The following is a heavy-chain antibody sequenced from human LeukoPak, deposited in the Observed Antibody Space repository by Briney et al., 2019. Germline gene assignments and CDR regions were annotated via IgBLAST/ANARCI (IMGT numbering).Heavy chain of an antibody. V-gene: IGHV1-2*06. D-gene: IGHD6-19*01. J-gene: IGHJ4*02. CDR1: GYTFTGYY. CDR3: AREYRSGWTGRY. CDR2: INPNSGVT. Sequence: ASVKVSCKASGYTFTGYYMHGVRQAPGQGLDWMGRINPNSGVTNYAQKFQGRVTITRDTSISTAYMDLSRLRSDGTAVYYCAREYRSGWTGRYWGQGTLVTVSS.